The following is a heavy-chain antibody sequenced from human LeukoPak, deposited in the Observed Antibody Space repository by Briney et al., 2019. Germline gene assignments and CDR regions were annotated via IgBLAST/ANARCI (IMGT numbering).Heavy chain of an antibody. J-gene: IGHJ4*02. V-gene: IGHV3-23*01. CDR2: ISGSGGST. CDR1: GFTFSSYA. D-gene: IGHD1-26*01. Sequence: PGGSLRLSCTTSGFTFSSYAMSWVRQAPGKGLEWVSTISGSGGSTYYPDSVKGRFTISRDNSKNILYLQMNSLRADDTAAYYCVKEASSGNFVTIDCWGQGTLVTVSS. CDR3: VKEASSGNFVTIDC.